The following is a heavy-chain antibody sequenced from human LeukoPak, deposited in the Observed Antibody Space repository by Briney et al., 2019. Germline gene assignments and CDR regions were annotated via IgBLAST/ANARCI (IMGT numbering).Heavy chain of an antibody. V-gene: IGHV4-31*03. Sequence: PSETLSLTCTVSGGSISSGGYYWSWIRQHPGKGLEWIGYIYYSGSTYYNPSLMSRVTISVDTSKNQFSLKLSSVTAADTAVYYCARAQDIVVVPAAIPTWFDPWGQGTLVTVSS. CDR1: GGSISSGGYY. J-gene: IGHJ5*02. D-gene: IGHD2-2*01. CDR3: ARAQDIVVVPAAIPTWFDP. CDR2: IYYSGST.